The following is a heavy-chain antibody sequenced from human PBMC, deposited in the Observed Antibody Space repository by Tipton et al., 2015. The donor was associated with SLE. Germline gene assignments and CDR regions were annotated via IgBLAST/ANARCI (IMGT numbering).Heavy chain of an antibody. D-gene: IGHD3-3*01. V-gene: IGHV4-30-2*01. CDR2: IYHSGST. Sequence: TLSLTCTVSGGFIRSGGYSWTWIRQPPGKGLEWIGYIYHSGSTYYNPSLKSRVTISVDMSKNQFSLNLSSVTAADTAVYYCARAGGFLQWLTGNFDYWGQGTLVTVSS. CDR1: GGFIRSGGYS. CDR3: ARAGGFLQWLTGNFDY. J-gene: IGHJ4*02.